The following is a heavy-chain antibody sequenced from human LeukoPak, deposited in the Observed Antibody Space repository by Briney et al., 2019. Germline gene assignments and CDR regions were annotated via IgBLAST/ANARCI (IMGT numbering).Heavy chain of an antibody. CDR3: AKAHFRGGYQLLSVCDY. V-gene: IGHV3-30*02. CDR2: IRYDGSNK. CDR1: GFSVSKSV. Sequence: PGTSLRLSCAASGFSVSKSVMYWLRQAPGKGLEWVAFIRYDGSNKYYADSVKGRFTISRDNSKNTLYLQMNSLRAEDTAVYYCAKAHFRGGYQLLSVCDYWGQGTLVTVSS. J-gene: IGHJ4*02. D-gene: IGHD2-2*01.